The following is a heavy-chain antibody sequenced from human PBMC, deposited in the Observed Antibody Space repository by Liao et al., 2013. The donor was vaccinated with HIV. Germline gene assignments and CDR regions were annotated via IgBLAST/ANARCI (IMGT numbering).Heavy chain of an antibody. Sequence: QVQLQESGPGLVKPSETLSLTCTVSGDSINNYYWSWIRQPAEKRLEWIGRIYTSGSTNYNPSLKSRVTMSVDMSNNQFSLKVTSVTAADTAVYYCARHAVGDWHLDLWGRGTLVTVSS. CDR2: IYTSGST. CDR3: ARHAVGDWHLDL. D-gene: IGHD1-26*01. CDR1: GDSINNYY. J-gene: IGHJ2*01. V-gene: IGHV4-4*07.